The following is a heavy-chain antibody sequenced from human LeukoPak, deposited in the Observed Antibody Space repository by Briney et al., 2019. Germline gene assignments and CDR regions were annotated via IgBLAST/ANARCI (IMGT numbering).Heavy chain of an antibody. Sequence: SETLSLTCTVSGGSISSGDYYWSWIRQSPGKGLEWIGYIYYSGNTYYSPSLKSRVTISVDTSKNQFSLKLSSVTAADTAVYYCARGALNMIPPLGYWGQGTLVTVSS. CDR2: IYYSGNT. CDR1: GGSISSGDYY. D-gene: IGHD3-16*01. J-gene: IGHJ4*02. CDR3: ARGALNMIPPLGY. V-gene: IGHV4-30-4*01.